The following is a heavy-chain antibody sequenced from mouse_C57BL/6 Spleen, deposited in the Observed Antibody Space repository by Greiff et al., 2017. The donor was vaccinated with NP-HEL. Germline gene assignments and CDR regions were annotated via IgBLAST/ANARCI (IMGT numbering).Heavy chain of an antibody. CDR3: AIMARRGFAY. J-gene: IGHJ3*01. CDR1: GYSITSGYD. CDR2: ISYSGST. D-gene: IGHD1-1*02. Sequence: EVKLLESGPGMVKPSQSLSLTCTVTGYSITSGYDWHWIRHFPGNKLEWMGYISYSGSTNYNPSLKSRISITHDTSKNHVFLKLNSVTTEDTATYYWAIMARRGFAYWGQGTLVTVSA. V-gene: IGHV3-1*01.